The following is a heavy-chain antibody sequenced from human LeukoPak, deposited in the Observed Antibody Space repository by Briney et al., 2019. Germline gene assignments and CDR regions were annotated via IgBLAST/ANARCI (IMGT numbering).Heavy chain of an antibody. Sequence: GGSLRLSCAASRFTFSNYGMHWVRQAPGKGLEWMAFIRYDGSYKYYADSVKGRFTISRDNSKNTLYLQMNSLRAEDTALYYCARSPPTVTTWGDGAFDIWGQGTMVTVSS. V-gene: IGHV3-30*02. CDR3: ARSPPTVTTWGDGAFDI. CDR2: IRYDGSYK. CDR1: RFTFSNYG. D-gene: IGHD4-17*01. J-gene: IGHJ3*02.